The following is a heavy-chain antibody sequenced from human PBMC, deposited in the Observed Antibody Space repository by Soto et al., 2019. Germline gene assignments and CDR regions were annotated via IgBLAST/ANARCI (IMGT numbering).Heavy chain of an antibody. Sequence: TLFLTCSVSGASINSGGFPSSWIRQSPGKGLEWIGYISHLENTYLHPSFKSRLTMSIDRTRNQFSLKLSSVTAADMAVYYCARGGGYHSFDYWGQGVLLTASS. D-gene: IGHD2-15*01. CDR1: GASINSGGFP. CDR2: ISHLENT. CDR3: ARGGGYHSFDY. V-gene: IGHV4-30-2*06. J-gene: IGHJ4*02.